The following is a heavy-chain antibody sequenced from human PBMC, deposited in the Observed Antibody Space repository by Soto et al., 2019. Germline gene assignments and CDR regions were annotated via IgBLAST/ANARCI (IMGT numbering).Heavy chain of an antibody. J-gene: IGHJ6*02. D-gene: IGHD6-13*01. V-gene: IGHV1-69*06. CDR3: AKDQTVGYSSSWRGSGMDV. CDR1: GGTFSSYA. Sequence: GASVKVSCKASGGTFSSYATSWVLHAPGQELEWMGGIIPIFGTANYAQKFQGRVTITADKSTSTAYMELSSLRSEDTAVYYCAKDQTVGYSSSWRGSGMDVWGQGTTVTVSS. CDR2: IIPIFGTA.